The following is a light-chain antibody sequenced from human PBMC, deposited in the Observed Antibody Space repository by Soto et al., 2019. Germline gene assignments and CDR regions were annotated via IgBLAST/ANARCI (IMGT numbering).Light chain of an antibody. Sequence: EIVMTQSPATLSVSPGERVTFSCRASQSVNNKLAWYQHKPGQAPRLLISGASTGATGIPARFSGSGSGTEFTLTIGSLEPEESALYYCQQRASWPYTSGQGTK. J-gene: IGKJ2*01. CDR3: QQRASWPYT. V-gene: IGKV3-15*01. CDR2: GAS. CDR1: QSVNNK.